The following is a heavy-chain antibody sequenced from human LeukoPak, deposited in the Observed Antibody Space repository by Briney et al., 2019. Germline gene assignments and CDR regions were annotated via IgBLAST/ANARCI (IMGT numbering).Heavy chain of an antibody. Sequence: GGSLRLSCAASGFTFRNYWMNGVRRAPGRGLEWVAVISYDGSNKYYADSVKGRFTISRDNSKNTLYLQMNSLRAEDTAVYYCAKDEGQWELRYYFDYWGQGTLVTVSS. V-gene: IGHV3-30*18. CDR1: GFTFRNYW. CDR2: ISYDGSNK. CDR3: AKDEGQWELRYYFDY. J-gene: IGHJ4*02. D-gene: IGHD1-26*01.